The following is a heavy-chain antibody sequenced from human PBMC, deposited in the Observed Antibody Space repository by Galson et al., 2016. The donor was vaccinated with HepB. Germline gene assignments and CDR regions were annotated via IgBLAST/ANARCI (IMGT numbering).Heavy chain of an antibody. J-gene: IGHJ6*02. Sequence: SLRLSCAASGFTFRSSSMHWVRQAPGTGLEWVSFIDSSVIYIHYAESVKGRFTISRDNAKNSLYLQMHSLRAEDTAVYYCARGVKSYDSSGYYGMDVWGQGTTVTVSS. D-gene: IGHD3-22*01. CDR1: GFTFRSSS. V-gene: IGHV3-21*01. CDR3: ARGVKSYDSSGYYGMDV. CDR2: IDSSVIYI.